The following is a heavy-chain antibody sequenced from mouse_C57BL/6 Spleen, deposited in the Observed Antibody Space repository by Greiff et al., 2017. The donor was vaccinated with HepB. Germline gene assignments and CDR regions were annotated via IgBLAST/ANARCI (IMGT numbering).Heavy chain of an antibody. CDR2: IDPEDGET. CDR1: GFNIKDYY. Sequence: EVQLQQSGAELVKPGASVKLSCTASGFNIKDYYMHWVKQRTEQGLEWIGRIDPEDGETKYAPNFQGKATITAATSSNTAYLQLSSLTSEDTAVYYCASLTTVVAEGYFDVWGTGTTVTVSS. V-gene: IGHV14-2*01. CDR3: ASLTTVVAEGYFDV. J-gene: IGHJ1*03. D-gene: IGHD1-1*01.